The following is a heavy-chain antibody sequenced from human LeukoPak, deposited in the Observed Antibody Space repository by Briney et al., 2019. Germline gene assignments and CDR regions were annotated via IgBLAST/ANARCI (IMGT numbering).Heavy chain of an antibody. CDR3: AKVSDTYYYYGMDV. Sequence: GGSLGLSCAASGFTFSSYAMSWVRQAPGKGLGWVSAISGSGGSTYYADSVKGRFTISRDNSENTLYLQMNSLRAEDTAVYYCAKVSDTYYYYGMDVWGQGTTVTVSS. V-gene: IGHV3-23*01. D-gene: IGHD1-26*01. CDR1: GFTFSSYA. J-gene: IGHJ6*02. CDR2: ISGSGGST.